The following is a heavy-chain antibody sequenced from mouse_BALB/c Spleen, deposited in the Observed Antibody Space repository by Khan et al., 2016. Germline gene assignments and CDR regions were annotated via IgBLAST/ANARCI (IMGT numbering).Heavy chain of an antibody. J-gene: IGHJ3*01. V-gene: IGHV3-2*02. CDR2: ISYSGNT. Sequence: EVQLQESGPGLVKPSQSLSLTCTVTGYSITSDYAWNWIRQFPGNKLEWMGYISYSGNTSYNPSLKSRISITHATSKNQFFLPLISLTTEDTATYYCDYGSGYAWFPYWGQGTLVTVSA. D-gene: IGHD1-1*01. CDR1: GYSITSDYA. CDR3: DYGSGYAWFPY.